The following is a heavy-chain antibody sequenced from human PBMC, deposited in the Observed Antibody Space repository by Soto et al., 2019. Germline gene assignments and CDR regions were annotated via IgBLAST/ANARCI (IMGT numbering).Heavy chain of an antibody. J-gene: IGHJ5*02. V-gene: IGHV4-31*03. CDR1: GGSISSGGNY. Sequence: SETLSLTCTVSGGSISSGGNYWSWIRQHPGKGLEWIGYIYYSGSTYYNPSLKSRVTISVDTSKNQFSLKLSSVTAADTAVYYCARAFGELLYALSVWFDPWGQGTLVTVS. D-gene: IGHD3-10*01. CDR2: IYYSGST. CDR3: ARAFGELLYALSVWFDP.